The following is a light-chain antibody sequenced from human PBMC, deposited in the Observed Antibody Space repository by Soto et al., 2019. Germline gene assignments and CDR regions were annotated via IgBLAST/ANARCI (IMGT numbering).Light chain of an antibody. CDR3: NSYTTNSNRV. Sequence: QSALTQPPSASGSPGQSVTISCTGTSSAVAGYNYVSWYQQHPGKAPKLMIYEVNKRPSGVPDRFSGSKSGTTASLTVSGLQAEDEADYYCNSYTTNSNRVFGTGTKLTVL. J-gene: IGLJ1*01. V-gene: IGLV2-8*01. CDR1: SSAVAGYNY. CDR2: EVN.